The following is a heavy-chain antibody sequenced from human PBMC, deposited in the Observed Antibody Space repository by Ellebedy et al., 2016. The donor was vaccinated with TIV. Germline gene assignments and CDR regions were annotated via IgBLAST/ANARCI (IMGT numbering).Heavy chain of an antibody. CDR1: GFTFSSYS. CDR3: AREVEEESWNDRMNWFDP. J-gene: IGHJ5*02. D-gene: IGHD1-1*01. Sequence: GESLKISXAASGFTFSSYSMNWVRQAPGKGLEWVSYISSSSSTIYYADSVKGRFTISRDNAKNSLYLQMNSLRDEDTAVYYCAREVEEESWNDRMNWFDPWGQGTLVTVSS. CDR2: ISSSSSTI. V-gene: IGHV3-48*02.